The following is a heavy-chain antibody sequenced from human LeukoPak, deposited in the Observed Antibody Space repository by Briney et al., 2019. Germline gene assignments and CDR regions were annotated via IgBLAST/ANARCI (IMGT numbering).Heavy chain of an antibody. Sequence: GGSQRLSCAASGFTFSSYGMHWVRQAPGQGLEWVAVISYDGSNKYYADSVKGRFTISRDNSKNTLYLQMTSLRAEDTAVYYCAKDYSYGFDYWGQGTLVTVSS. CDR2: ISYDGSNK. D-gene: IGHD5-18*01. V-gene: IGHV3-30*18. CDR1: GFTFSSYG. J-gene: IGHJ4*02. CDR3: AKDYSYGFDY.